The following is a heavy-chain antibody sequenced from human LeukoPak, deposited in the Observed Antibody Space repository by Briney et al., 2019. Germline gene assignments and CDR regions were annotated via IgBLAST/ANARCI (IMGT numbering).Heavy chain of an antibody. CDR2: ISGSGGAT. J-gene: IGHJ4*02. CDR1: GFTFRNYA. CDR3: AKAVRELLFPDYFDC. V-gene: IGHV3-23*01. Sequence: GGSLRLSCTASGFTFRNYAMSWVRRAPGKGLEWVSAISGSGGATDYADSVKGRFTVSKDISKNTWYLQMNNLRAEDTAVYYCAKAVRELLFPDYFDCWGQGILVTVSS. D-gene: IGHD1-26*01.